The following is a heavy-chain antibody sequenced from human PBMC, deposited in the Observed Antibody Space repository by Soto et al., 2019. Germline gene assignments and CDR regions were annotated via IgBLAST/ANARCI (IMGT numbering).Heavy chain of an antibody. CDR2: IWYDGSNK. CDR3: ARETELALDY. CDR1: RFTFSSYG. V-gene: IGHV3-33*01. Sequence: GGSLRLSCAASRFTFSSYGMHWVRQAPGKGLERVAVIWYDGSNKYYADSVKGRFTISRDNSKNTLYLQMNSLGAEDAAVYSCARETELALDYWGQGSLVTV. J-gene: IGHJ4*02. D-gene: IGHD6-13*01.